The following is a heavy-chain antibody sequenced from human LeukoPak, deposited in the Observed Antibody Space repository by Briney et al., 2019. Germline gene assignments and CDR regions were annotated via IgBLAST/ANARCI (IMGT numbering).Heavy chain of an antibody. V-gene: IGHV3-20*04. J-gene: IGHJ3*02. CDR2: IDWSGGST. CDR1: GFTFDDYG. CDR3: ARVCSGSYSGAFDI. D-gene: IGHD1-26*01. Sequence: GGSLRLSCAASGFTFDDYGMSWVRQAPGKGLEWVSDIDWSGGSTGYADSVKGRFTISRDNAKNSLYLQMNSLRAEDTALYYCARVCSGSYSGAFDIWGQGTMVTVSS.